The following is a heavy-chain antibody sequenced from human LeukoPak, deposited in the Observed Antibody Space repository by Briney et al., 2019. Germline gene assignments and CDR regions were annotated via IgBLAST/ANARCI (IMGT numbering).Heavy chain of an antibody. Sequence: GESLKISCKGSGYSFTTYWIAWVRQMPGKGLEWMGIIYPGDSDTRYSPTFQGQVTISADKSISTAFLQWSSLKASDTAMYYCARQQVAYYYYYGMDVWGKGTTVTVSS. D-gene: IGHD2-15*01. CDR3: ARQQVAYYYYYGMDV. CDR1: GYSFTTYW. CDR2: IYPGDSDT. V-gene: IGHV5-51*01. J-gene: IGHJ6*04.